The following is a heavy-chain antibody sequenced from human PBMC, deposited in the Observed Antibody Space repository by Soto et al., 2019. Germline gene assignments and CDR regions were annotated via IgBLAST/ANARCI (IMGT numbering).Heavy chain of an antibody. D-gene: IGHD5-18*01. V-gene: IGHV3-30*18. CDR1: GFTFSSYG. CDR3: AKDQDTAMPDQYYYYGMDV. Sequence: GGSLRLSCAASGFTFSSYGMHWVRQAPGKGLEWVAVISYDGSNKYYAESVKGRFTISRDNSKNTLYLQMNSLRSEDTAVYYCAKDQDTAMPDQYYYYGMDVWGQGTTVTVSS. CDR2: ISYDGSNK. J-gene: IGHJ6*02.